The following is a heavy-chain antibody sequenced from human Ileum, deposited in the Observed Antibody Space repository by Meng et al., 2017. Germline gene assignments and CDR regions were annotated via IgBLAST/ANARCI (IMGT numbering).Heavy chain of an antibody. J-gene: IGHJ5*02. V-gene: IGHV4-39*07. CDR1: GGSISSSSYY. CDR2: IYYSGST. Sequence: SETLSLTCTVYGGSISSSSYYWGWIRQPPGKGLEWIGSIYYSGSTYYNPSLKSRVTISVDTSKNQFSLKLSSVTAADTAVDYCARDRGYYYGAGSPNWFDPWGQGTLVTVSS. D-gene: IGHD3-10*01. CDR3: ARDRGYYYGAGSPNWFDP.